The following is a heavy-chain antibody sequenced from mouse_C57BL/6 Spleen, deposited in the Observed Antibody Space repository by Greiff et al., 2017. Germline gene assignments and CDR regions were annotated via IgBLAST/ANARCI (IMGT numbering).Heavy chain of an antibody. J-gene: IGHJ2*01. CDR3: ATIYYDYDGGDHFDY. CDR1: GFNIKNTY. V-gene: IGHV14-3*01. CDR2: IDPANGNT. Sequence: EVQLKESVAELVRPGASVKLSCTASGFNIKNTYMHWVKQRPEQGLEWIGRIDPANGNTKYAPKFQGKATITADTSSNTAYLQLSSLTSEDTALYYCATIYYDYDGGDHFDYWGQGTTLTVSS. D-gene: IGHD2-4*01.